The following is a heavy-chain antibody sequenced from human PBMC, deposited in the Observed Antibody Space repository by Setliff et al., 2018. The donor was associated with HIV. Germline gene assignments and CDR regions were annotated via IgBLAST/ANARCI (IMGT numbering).Heavy chain of an antibody. CDR2: SSDSGYT. CDR1: GPSLSTGHH. V-gene: IGHV4-38-2*02. D-gene: IGHD3-22*01. J-gene: IGHJ3*02. CDR3: ARDLWYYYDSSGYLGFDI. Sequence: SETLSLTCSVSGPSLSTGHHWGWIRQTPEKGLEWIGSSSDSGYTQYTPSLKSRVTIFVDTARKQFSLKLSSVTAADTAVYYCARDLWYYYDSSGYLGFDIWGQGNAGHRL.